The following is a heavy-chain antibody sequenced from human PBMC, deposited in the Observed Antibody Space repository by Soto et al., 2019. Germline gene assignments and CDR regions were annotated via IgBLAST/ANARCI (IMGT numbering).Heavy chain of an antibody. V-gene: IGHV3-23*01. J-gene: IGHJ4*02. CDR2: ISGSGGST. D-gene: IGHD3-22*01. CDR3: AKALTYYYDSSGYYYPN. Sequence: PGGSLRLSCAASGFTFSSYAMSWVRQAPGKGLEWVSAISGSGGSTYYADSVKGRFTISRDNSKNTLYLQMNSLRAEDTAVYYCAKALTYYYDSSGYYYPNWGQGTLVTVSS. CDR1: GFTFSSYA.